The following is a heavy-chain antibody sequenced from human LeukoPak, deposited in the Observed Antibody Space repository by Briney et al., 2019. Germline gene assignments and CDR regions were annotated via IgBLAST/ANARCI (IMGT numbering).Heavy chain of an antibody. D-gene: IGHD1-14*01. CDR3: ARHLYKVHHFDF. CDR1: GGSISSYY. Sequence: SETPSLTCTVSGGSISSYYWSWIRQPPGKGLEWIGYIYYSGSTNYNPSLKSRVTISVDTSKNQFSLKLSSVTAADTAVYYCARHLYKVHHFDFWGQGNLVTVSS. CDR2: IYYSGST. J-gene: IGHJ4*02. V-gene: IGHV4-59*08.